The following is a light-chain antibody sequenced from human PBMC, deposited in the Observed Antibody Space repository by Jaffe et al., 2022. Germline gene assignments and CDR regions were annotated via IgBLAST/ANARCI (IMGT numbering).Light chain of an antibody. V-gene: IGKV3-20*01. J-gene: IGKJ2*01. CDR1: QSVSSSY. Sequence: EIVLTQSPGTLSLSPGERATLSCRASQSVSSSYLAWYQQKPGQAPRLLIYGASSRATGIPDRFSGSGSGTDFTLTISRLEPEDFAVYYCQQYGSSPSRMYTFGQGTKLEIK. CDR2: GAS. CDR3: QQYGSSPSRMYT.